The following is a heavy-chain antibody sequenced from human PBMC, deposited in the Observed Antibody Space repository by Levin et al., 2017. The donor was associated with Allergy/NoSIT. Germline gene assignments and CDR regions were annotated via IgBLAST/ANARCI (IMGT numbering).Heavy chain of an antibody. D-gene: IGHD3-16*01. CDR1: GYTFDTQW. V-gene: IGHV5-51*01. Sequence: AASVKVSCKGSGYTFDTQWIVWVRQMPGKGLEWMGVIYPADSDKTYSPSFEGQVTISVDKSISTAYLEWSSLKASDSAMYYCARHPRGGGAHYYYAMDVWGQGTTVTVSS. CDR3: ARHPRGGGAHYYYAMDV. J-gene: IGHJ6*02. CDR2: IYPADSDK.